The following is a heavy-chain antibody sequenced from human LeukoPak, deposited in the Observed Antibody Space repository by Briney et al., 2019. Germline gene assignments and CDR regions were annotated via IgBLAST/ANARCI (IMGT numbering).Heavy chain of an antibody. CDR1: GFTFSSYA. J-gene: IGHJ5*02. D-gene: IGHD3-22*01. CDR2: ISGSGGST. CDR3: AKDFLYYYDSSVNWFDP. V-gene: IGHV3-23*01. Sequence: GGSLRLSCAASGFTFSSYAMSWVRQAPGKGLEWVSAISGSGGSTYYADSVKGRFTISRDNSKNTLYLQMNSLRAEDTAVYYCAKDFLYYYDSSVNWFDPWGQGTLDTVSS.